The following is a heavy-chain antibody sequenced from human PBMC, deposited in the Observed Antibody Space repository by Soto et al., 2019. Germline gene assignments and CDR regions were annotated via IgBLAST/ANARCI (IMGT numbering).Heavy chain of an antibody. CDR3: ARDHPTKYSSSSYYYMDV. D-gene: IGHD6-6*01. CDR2: INHSGST. V-gene: IGHV4-34*01. CDR1: GGSFSGYY. J-gene: IGHJ6*03. Sequence: ETLSLTCAVYGGSFSGYYWSWIRQPPGKGLEWIGEINHSGSTNYNPSLKSRVTISVDTSKNQFSLKLSSVTAADTAVYYCARDHPTKYSSSSYYYMDVWGKGTTVTVSS.